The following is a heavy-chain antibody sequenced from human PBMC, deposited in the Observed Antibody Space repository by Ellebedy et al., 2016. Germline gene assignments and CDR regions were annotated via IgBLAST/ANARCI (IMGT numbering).Heavy chain of an antibody. J-gene: IGHJ4*02. CDR3: ARGEAATISESLDY. Sequence: GESLKISCAASGFTFSTYWMSWVRQAPGKGLKWVANIKQDGSDKRYVDSVKGRFTISRDNAKNSLYLQMNTLRAEDTAVYYCARGEAATISESLDYWGQGALVTVSS. CDR1: GFTFSTYW. CDR2: IKQDGSDK. D-gene: IGHD5-24*01. V-gene: IGHV3-7*01.